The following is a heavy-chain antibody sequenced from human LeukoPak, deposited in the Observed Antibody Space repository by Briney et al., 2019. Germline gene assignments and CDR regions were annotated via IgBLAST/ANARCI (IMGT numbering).Heavy chain of an antibody. CDR1: GFTFSSYA. J-gene: IGHJ4*02. CDR3: AKEGGYNYGYLDY. D-gene: IGHD5-18*01. CDR2: ISGSGDT. V-gene: IGHV3-23*01. Sequence: PGGSLRRSCAASGFTFSSYAMSWVRQAPGKGLEGVSTISGSGDTYYVDSVKGRFTISRDNSKNTLYLQMNSLRAEDTAVYYCAKEGGYNYGYLDYWGQGSLVTVSS.